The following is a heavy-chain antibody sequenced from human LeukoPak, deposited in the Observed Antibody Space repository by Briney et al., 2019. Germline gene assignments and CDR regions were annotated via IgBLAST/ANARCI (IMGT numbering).Heavy chain of an antibody. V-gene: IGHV3-33*01. D-gene: IGHD3-22*01. CDR2: TWSDGNRR. Sequence: PGGSLRLSCAVSGFTFSSYGMHWVRQAPGKGLEWVAVTWSDGNRRYYADSVKGRFTISKDNSKNTLFLQMNSLRAEDTAVYYCARDTSPGDSSGYYYVRWFDPWGQGTLVTVSS. CDR3: ARDTSPGDSSGYYYVRWFDP. J-gene: IGHJ5*02. CDR1: GFTFSSYG.